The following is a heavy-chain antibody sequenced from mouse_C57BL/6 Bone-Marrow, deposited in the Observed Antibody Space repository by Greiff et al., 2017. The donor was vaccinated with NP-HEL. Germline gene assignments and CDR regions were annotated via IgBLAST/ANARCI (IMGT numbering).Heavy chain of an antibody. CDR1: GFNIKDYY. Sequence: VQLQQSGAELVRPWASVKLSCTASGFNIKDYYMHWVKQRPEQGLEWIGRIDPEDGDTEYAPKFQGKATMTADTSSNTAYLQLSSLTSEDTAVYYCTLYLLPRAMDYWGQGTSVTVSS. CDR2: IDPEDGDT. D-gene: IGHD2-1*01. V-gene: IGHV14-1*01. J-gene: IGHJ4*01. CDR3: TLYLLPRAMDY.